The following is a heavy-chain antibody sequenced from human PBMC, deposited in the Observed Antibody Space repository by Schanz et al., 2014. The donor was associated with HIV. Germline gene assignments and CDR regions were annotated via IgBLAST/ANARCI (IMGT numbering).Heavy chain of an antibody. D-gene: IGHD4-17*01. Sequence: QVLLHQWGAGLLKPSETLSLTCAVYGGSFRGFYWNWIRQAPGKGLEWIGEINHSGNTYKKPSLKSRFPISVDTSKNQFSLNLTSVTAADTAVYFCGRGTRYERDYVGPRSDGMDVWGQGTTVTVSS. V-gene: IGHV4-34*01. CDR3: GRGTRYERDYVGPRSDGMDV. CDR2: INHSGNT. CDR1: GGSFRGFY. J-gene: IGHJ6*02.